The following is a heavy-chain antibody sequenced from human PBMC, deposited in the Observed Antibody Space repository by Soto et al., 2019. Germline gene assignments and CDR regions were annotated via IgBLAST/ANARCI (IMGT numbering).Heavy chain of an antibody. D-gene: IGHD5-18*01. Sequence: PSDTLSLTCTVSGVSITSSSSDYWGWIRQPPGKGLEWIGSIYYSGTTYYNPSLKSRVTISVDTSKKQFSLKLSSVTAADTAVYYCARVRTAMVHFDYWGQGTLVTVSS. J-gene: IGHJ4*02. CDR1: GVSITSSSSDY. CDR3: ARVRTAMVHFDY. CDR2: IYYSGTT. V-gene: IGHV4-39*01.